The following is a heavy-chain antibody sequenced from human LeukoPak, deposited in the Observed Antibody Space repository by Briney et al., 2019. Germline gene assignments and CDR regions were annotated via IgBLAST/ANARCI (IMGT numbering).Heavy chain of an antibody. V-gene: IGHV1-2*02. Sequence: ASVKVSCKASGYTFSDHYIHWVRQAPGQGLEWMGWINPNSGGTKYAQKFQGEVTMTSDRSISTAYLELSRLRSDDTAVYYCARVAAAAGTLWGWGQGTLVTVSS. CDR2: INPNSGGT. D-gene: IGHD6-13*01. J-gene: IGHJ4*02. CDR3: ARVAAAAGTLWG. CDR1: GYTFSDHY.